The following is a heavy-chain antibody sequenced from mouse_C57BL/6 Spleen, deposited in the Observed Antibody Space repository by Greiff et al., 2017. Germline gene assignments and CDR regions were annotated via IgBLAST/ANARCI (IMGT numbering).Heavy chain of an antibody. V-gene: IGHV1-55*01. CDR3: ARRGYYGSLYYFDY. D-gene: IGHD1-1*01. Sequence: QVHVKQSGAELVKPGASVKMSCKASGYTFTSYWITWVKQRPGQGLEWIGDIYPGSGSTNYNEKFKSKATLTVDTSSSTAYMQLSSLTSEDSAVYYCARRGYYGSLYYFDYWGQGTTLTVSS. J-gene: IGHJ2*01. CDR1: GYTFTSYW. CDR2: IYPGSGST.